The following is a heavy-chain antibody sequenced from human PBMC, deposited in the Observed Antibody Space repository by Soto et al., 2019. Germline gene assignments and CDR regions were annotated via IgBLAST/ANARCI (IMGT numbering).Heavy chain of an antibody. CDR1: GVYISSYY. Sequence: QVQLQESGPGLVRPSETLSLTCSVSGVYISSYYWSWIRQSPGKGLEWIGYMHYSGSTNHNPSLKSRVTMSIDTSKNQFSLKLTSVTAADTAIYYCARTEWLQAFDFWGPGTLVSVSS. V-gene: IGHV4-59*01. CDR2: MHYSGST. CDR3: ARTEWLQAFDF. D-gene: IGHD5-12*01. J-gene: IGHJ4*02.